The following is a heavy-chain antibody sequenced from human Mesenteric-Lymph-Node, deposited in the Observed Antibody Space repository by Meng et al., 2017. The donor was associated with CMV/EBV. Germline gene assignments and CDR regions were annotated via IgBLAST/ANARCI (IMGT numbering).Heavy chain of an antibody. J-gene: IGHJ5*02. D-gene: IGHD2-2*01. CDR3: ARGGVVPGTPVWNH. CDR1: GAPFSGHY. Sequence: SETLSLTCAVYGAPFSGHYWSWIRQPPGKGLEWIGEINDSGITIYNMSLKSRVTISLDTSKSQLSLKLTSMTAADTAVYYCARGGVVPGTPVWNHWAQGTLVTVSS. CDR2: INDSGIT. V-gene: IGHV4-34*01.